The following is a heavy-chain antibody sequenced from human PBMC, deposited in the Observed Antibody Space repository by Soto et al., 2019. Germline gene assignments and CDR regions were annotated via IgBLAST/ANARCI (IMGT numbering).Heavy chain of an antibody. CDR3: ARRQSSTMPDTDY. V-gene: IGHV4-39*01. D-gene: IGHD2-2*01. J-gene: IGHJ4*02. CDR1: GGCINIRSKY. Sequence: LTCTASGGCINIRSKYGGWIHQPPGKGLEWIGSIYYSGSTYYNPSLKSRVTISVDTSKNQFSLKLSSVTAADTAVYYCARRQSSTMPDTDYLRQGTLVTVSS. CDR2: IYYSGST.